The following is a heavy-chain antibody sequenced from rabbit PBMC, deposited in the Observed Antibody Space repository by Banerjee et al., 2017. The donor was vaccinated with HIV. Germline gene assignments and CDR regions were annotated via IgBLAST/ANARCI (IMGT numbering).Heavy chain of an antibody. Sequence: QSLQESGGGLVQPGGSLKLSCKASGFDFSTYGVSWVRQAPGKGLEWIGYIDPVFGNTYYASWVNGRFTISSHNAQNTLYLQLNSLTAADTATYFCARDLGGVIGWNFNLWGPGTLVTV. CDR3: ARDLGGVIGWNFNL. J-gene: IGHJ4*01. D-gene: IGHD1-1*01. V-gene: IGHV1S7*01. CDR2: IDPVFGNT. CDR1: GFDFSTYG.